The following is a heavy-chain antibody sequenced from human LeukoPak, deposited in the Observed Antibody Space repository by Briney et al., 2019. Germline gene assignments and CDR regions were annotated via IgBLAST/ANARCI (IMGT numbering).Heavy chain of an antibody. Sequence: GGSLRLSCAASGFTFSSYPTHWVRQAPGKGLEWVSSISSRSSYIYYADSVKGRFTISRDNAKNSLYLQMNSLRAEDTAVYYCAREIRSSSVFDYWGQGTLVTVSS. CDR1: GFTFSSYP. CDR2: ISSRSSYI. CDR3: AREIRSSSVFDY. J-gene: IGHJ4*02. D-gene: IGHD6-6*01. V-gene: IGHV3-21*01.